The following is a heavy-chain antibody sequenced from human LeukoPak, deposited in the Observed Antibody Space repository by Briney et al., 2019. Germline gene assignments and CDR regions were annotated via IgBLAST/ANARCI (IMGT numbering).Heavy chain of an antibody. J-gene: IGHJ2*01. Sequence: GGSLRLSCAASGFTFSTYWIHWVRQAPGKGLMWVSRINGDGTTTTYADSVKGRFTISRDNAKNTVYLEMNSLRVEDTAVYYCTRGDIGSPDLWGRGTLVTVSS. CDR3: TRGDIGSPDL. D-gene: IGHD1-26*01. CDR1: GFTFSTYW. CDR2: INGDGTTT. V-gene: IGHV3-74*03.